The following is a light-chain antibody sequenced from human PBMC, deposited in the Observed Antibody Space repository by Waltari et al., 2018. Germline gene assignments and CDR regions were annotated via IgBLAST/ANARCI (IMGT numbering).Light chain of an antibody. Sequence: EIVLTPSPATLSLSPGETATLPCPASQSVSSYLAWYQQKPGQAPRLPIYDTSNRATGIPARFSGSGSGADFTLTISSLEPEDFAIYYCQQRRNWVFTFGPGTTVDIK. CDR2: DTS. CDR1: QSVSSY. V-gene: IGKV3-11*01. CDR3: QQRRNWVFT. J-gene: IGKJ3*01.